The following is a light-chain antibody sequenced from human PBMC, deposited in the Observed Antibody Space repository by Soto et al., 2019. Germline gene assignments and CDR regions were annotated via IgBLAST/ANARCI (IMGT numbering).Light chain of an antibody. V-gene: IGKV1-5*01. J-gene: IGKJ2*01. CDR1: QSLSGW. CDR3: QQYHTYSYT. CDR2: DAP. Sequence: DIQMTQSPSTVSASVGDRVTITCRASQSLSGWLAWYQQKPGKAPKLLISDAPDLESGVPSRFSGSGSGTEFTLTISSLQPDDFATYYCQQYHTYSYTFGQGTKLEIK.